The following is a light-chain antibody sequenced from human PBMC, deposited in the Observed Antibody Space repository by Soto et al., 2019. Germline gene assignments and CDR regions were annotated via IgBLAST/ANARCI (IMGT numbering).Light chain of an antibody. CDR1: SSDVGAYDY. J-gene: IGLJ2*01. CDR3: SSYTSGSTLVV. V-gene: IGLV2-14*03. Sequence: QSALTQPASVSGSPGQSITISCTGTSSDVGAYDYVSWYQQYPGKAPKLIIYDVTNRPSGISNRFSGSKSGNTASLTISGLQAEDESDYYCSSYTSGSTLVVFGGGTKLTVL. CDR2: DVT.